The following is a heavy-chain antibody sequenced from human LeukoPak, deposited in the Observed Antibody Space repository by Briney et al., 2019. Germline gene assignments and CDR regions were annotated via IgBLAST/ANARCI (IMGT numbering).Heavy chain of an antibody. D-gene: IGHD6-19*01. CDR1: GFTFSNYA. V-gene: IGHV3-30*02. CDR2: IWYDGSNK. Sequence: QPGGSLRLSCAASGFTFSNYAMHWVRQAPGKGLEWVAVIWYDGSNKYYADSVKGRFTISRDNSKNTLYLQMNSLSAEDTAAYYCAKDLVRGPVAGTGGLFDYWGQGTLVTVSS. J-gene: IGHJ4*02. CDR3: AKDLVRGPVAGTGGLFDY.